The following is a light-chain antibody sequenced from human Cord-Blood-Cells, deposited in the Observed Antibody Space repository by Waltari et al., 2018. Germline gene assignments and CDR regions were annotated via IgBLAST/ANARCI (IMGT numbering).Light chain of an antibody. CDR3: QQYGSSPS. CDR1: QSVSSSY. J-gene: IGKJ2*03. CDR2: GAS. Sequence: EIVLTQSPGTLSLSPGERATLSCRASQSVSSSYLAWYQQKPGQAPRLLIYGASSRATGLPDRVSGSGSGTDFTLTISRLEPEDFAVYYCQQYGSSPSFGQGTKLEIK. V-gene: IGKV3-20*01.